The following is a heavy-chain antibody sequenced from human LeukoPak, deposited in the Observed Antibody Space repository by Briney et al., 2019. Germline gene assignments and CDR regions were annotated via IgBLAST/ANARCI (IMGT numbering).Heavy chain of an antibody. J-gene: IGHJ1*01. CDR2: IWYDGSNK. D-gene: IGHD6-19*01. CDR3: ARSGRSGLYPY. V-gene: IGHV3-33*01. CDR1: GFTFSSYG. Sequence: GGTLRLSSAASGFTFSSYGMHWVRQARGKGLEWVAVIWYDGSNKYYADSVKGRFTISRDNSKNTLYLQMNSLRAEDTAVYYCARSGRSGLYPYWGQGTLVTVSS.